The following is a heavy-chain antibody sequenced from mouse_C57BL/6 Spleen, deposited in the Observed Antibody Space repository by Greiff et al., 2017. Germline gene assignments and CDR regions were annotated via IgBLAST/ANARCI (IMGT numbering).Heavy chain of an antibody. Sequence: VQLQQSGAELMKPGASVKLSCKATGYTFTGYWIEWVKQRPGHGLEWIGEILPGSGSTYYNEKFKGKVTFTTDTSSNTAYMQLSSLTTEDSAIYYCASGGYYGYDDAMDYWGQGTSVTVSS. V-gene: IGHV1-9*01. CDR2: ILPGSGST. J-gene: IGHJ4*01. CDR3: ASGGYYGYDDAMDY. CDR1: GYTFTGYW. D-gene: IGHD2-2*01.